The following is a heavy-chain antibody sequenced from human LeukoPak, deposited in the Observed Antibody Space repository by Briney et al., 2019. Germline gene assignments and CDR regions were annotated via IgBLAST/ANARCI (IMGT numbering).Heavy chain of an antibody. D-gene: IGHD3-10*01. CDR2: IYYSGST. V-gene: IGHV4-59*01. CDR3: ARVIFRGVTDY. CDR1: GGSISSYY. J-gene: IGHJ4*02. Sequence: PSETLSLTCTVSGGSISSYYWSWIRQPPGKGLEWIGYIYYSGSTNYNPSLKSRVTISVDTSKNQFSLKLSSVTAADTAVYYRARVIFRGVTDYWGQGTLVTVSS.